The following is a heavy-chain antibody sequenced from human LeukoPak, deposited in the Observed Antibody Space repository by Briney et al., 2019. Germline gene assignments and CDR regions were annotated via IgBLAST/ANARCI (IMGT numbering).Heavy chain of an antibody. CDR3: ARDPGNCTNGVCYYYYYYGMDV. CDR2: INPSGGST. V-gene: IGHV1-46*01. Sequence: ASVKVSCKASGYTFTSYYMHWVRQAPGQGLEWMGIINPSGGSTSYAQKFQGRVTMTRDTSTSTVYMELSSLRSEDTAVYYCARDPGNCTNGVCYYYYYYGMDVWGQGTTVTVSS. CDR1: GYTFTSYY. D-gene: IGHD2-8*01. J-gene: IGHJ6*02.